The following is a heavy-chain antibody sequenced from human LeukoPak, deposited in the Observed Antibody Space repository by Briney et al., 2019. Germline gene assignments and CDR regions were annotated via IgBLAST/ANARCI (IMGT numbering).Heavy chain of an antibody. CDR2: ISSSRSYT. J-gene: IGHJ4*02. CDR1: GFTFSNYN. CDR3: ARGLYRGYSGYDHFDF. V-gene: IGHV3-21*01. Sequence: GGSLRLSCAASGFTFSNYNMNWVRQAPGKGLEWVSFISSSRSYTYYADAVKGRFTISRDNAKNSLYLQMSSLRAEDTAVYYCARGLYRGYSGYDHFDFWGQGTLVTVSS. D-gene: IGHD5-12*01.